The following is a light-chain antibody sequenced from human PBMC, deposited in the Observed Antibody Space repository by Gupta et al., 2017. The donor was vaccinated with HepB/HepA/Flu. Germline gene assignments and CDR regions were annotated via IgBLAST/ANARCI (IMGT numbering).Light chain of an antibody. CDR2: VNK. CDR3: QSYDSILRGSLV. CDR1: SSTLGAGYD. J-gene: IGLJ2*01. V-gene: IGLV1-40*01. Sequence: QSVLTQPHSVAESPAQRVLISRSASSSTLGAGYDVNSYLQLPGRYPKLLIYVNKKRPSVVPDRFSGSKSSTAASLAITGLQAEDDAHYYCQSYDSILRGSLVFGTGTKLTVL.